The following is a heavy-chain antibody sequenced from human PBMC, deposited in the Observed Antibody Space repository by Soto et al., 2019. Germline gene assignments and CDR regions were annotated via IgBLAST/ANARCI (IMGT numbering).Heavy chain of an antibody. V-gene: IGHV2-5*02. Sequence: SGPTLVKPTPTLTLTCTFSGFSLSTSGVGVGWIRQPPGKALEWLALIYWDDDKRYSPSLKSRLTITKDTSKNQVVLTMTTMDPVDTATYYCAHISPPRYDFWSGYFGRENYFDYWGQGTLVTVSS. J-gene: IGHJ4*02. CDR1: GFSLSTSGVG. D-gene: IGHD3-3*01. CDR3: AHISPPRYDFWSGYFGRENYFDY. CDR2: IYWDDDK.